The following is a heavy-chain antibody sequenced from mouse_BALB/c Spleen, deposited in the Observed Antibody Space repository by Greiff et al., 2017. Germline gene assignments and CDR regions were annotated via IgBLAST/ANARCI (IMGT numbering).Heavy chain of an antibody. J-gene: IGHJ3*01. V-gene: IGHV2-6-7*01. D-gene: IGHD1-1*01. CDR1: GFSLTGYG. Sequence: VQLKESGPGLVAPSQSLSITCTVSGFSLTGYGVNWVRQPPGKGLEWLGMIWGDGSTDYNSALKSRLSISKDNSKSQVFLKMNSLQTDDTARYYCARGGDYGSSYGCAYWGQGTLVTVSA. CDR3: ARGGDYGSSYGCAY. CDR2: IWGDGST.